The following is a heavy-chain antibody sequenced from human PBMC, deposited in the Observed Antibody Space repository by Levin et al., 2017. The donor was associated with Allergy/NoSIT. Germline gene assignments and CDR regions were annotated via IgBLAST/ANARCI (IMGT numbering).Heavy chain of an antibody. Sequence: PGASVKVSCKASGGTFSSYAISWVRQAPGQGLEWMGRIIPILGIANYAQKFQGRVTITADKSTSTAYMELSSLRSEDTAVYYCARDRSTVTSDGYYWGQGTLVTVSS. D-gene: IGHD4-17*01. CDR3: ARDRSTVTSDGYY. CDR2: IIPILGIA. J-gene: IGHJ4*02. V-gene: IGHV1-69*04. CDR1: GGTFSSYA.